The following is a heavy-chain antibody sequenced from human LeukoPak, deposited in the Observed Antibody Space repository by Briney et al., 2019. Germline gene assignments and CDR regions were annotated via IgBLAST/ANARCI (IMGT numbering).Heavy chain of an antibody. Sequence: SETLSLTCAVFGGSVSGYYWTWIRQSPGKGLEWIGQINHSGSANYNRSLKSRVTITIESSKNQFSLELRSVTAADSAMYYCATGKYDSSDYSGGWYYFDYWGQGTLVTVSS. CDR1: GGSVSGYY. CDR2: INHSGSA. V-gene: IGHV4-34*01. J-gene: IGHJ4*02. CDR3: ATGKYDSSDYSGGWYYFDY. D-gene: IGHD3-22*01.